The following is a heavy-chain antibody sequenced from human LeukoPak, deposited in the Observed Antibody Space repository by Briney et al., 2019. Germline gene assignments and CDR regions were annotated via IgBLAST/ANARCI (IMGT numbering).Heavy chain of an antibody. CDR1: GYTFNRYG. Sequence: ASVKVSCKASGYTFNRYGISWVRQAPGQGLEWMGWINPNSGGTNYAQKFQGRVTMTRDTSITTAYMELSRLTSDDTAVYYCTRERPREFDYWGRGTLVTVSS. J-gene: IGHJ4*02. CDR2: INPNSGGT. V-gene: IGHV1-2*02. D-gene: IGHD1-26*01. CDR3: TRERPREFDY.